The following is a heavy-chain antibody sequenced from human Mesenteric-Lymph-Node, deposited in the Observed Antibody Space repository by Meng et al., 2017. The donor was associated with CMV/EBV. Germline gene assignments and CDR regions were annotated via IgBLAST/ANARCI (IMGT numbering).Heavy chain of an antibody. D-gene: IGHD3-16*01. V-gene: IGHV1-46*02. Sequence: SGNMFNDYHITWVRQAPGQGLEWMGGTNASGGPRYAEKFQGRISISRDPSTTTVSMELKSLRSEDTAVYYCARPQYFGEGSRHYYGYWGQGTLVTVSS. CDR3: ARPQYFGEGSRHYYGY. J-gene: IGHJ4*02. CDR1: GNMFNDYH. CDR2: TNASGGP.